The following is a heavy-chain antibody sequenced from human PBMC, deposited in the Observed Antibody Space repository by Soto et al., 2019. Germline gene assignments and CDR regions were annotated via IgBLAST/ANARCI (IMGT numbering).Heavy chain of an antibody. CDR1: GFTFSTYA. V-gene: IGHV3-23*01. CDR2: LSGSGGTT. D-gene: IGHD1-1*01. J-gene: IGHJ4*02. CDR3: ARGPRSTSTGTGAF. Sequence: GGSLRLSCSTSGFTFSTYAMNWVRQAPGKGLEWVSALSGSGGTTYYADSVRGRFTISRDNSKNTLFLQMSSLRAEDTALYYCARGPRSTSTGTGAFWGQGTLVTVSS.